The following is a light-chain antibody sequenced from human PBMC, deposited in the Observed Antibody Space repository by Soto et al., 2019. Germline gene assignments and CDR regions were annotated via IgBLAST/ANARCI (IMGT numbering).Light chain of an antibody. J-gene: IGKJ4*01. CDR3: QQYDSDTLTLT. V-gene: IGKV3-20*01. CDR1: QSLRSSY. CDR2: GAS. Sequence: EIVLTQSPGTLSLSPGERATLSCRASQSLRSSYVAWYQHKPGLAPRLLIYGASTRATAIPDRFSGSGSGTDFSLTISRLEPEDFAVYYCQQYDSDTLTLTFGGGTKVEIK.